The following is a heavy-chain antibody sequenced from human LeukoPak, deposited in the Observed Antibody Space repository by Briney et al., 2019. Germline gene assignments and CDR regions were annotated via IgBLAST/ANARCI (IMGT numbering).Heavy chain of an antibody. Sequence: GESLKISCKCSGYNFTTYWIGWGRQVPGKGLEWMGIIYPDDSDTKYSPSFQGQVTISADKSISTAYLQWSSLKASDTAMYYCARRGYCSGGSCFWYFDLWGRGTLVTVSS. D-gene: IGHD2-15*01. V-gene: IGHV5-51*01. J-gene: IGHJ2*01. CDR1: GYNFTTYW. CDR3: ARRGYCSGGSCFWYFDL. CDR2: IYPDDSDT.